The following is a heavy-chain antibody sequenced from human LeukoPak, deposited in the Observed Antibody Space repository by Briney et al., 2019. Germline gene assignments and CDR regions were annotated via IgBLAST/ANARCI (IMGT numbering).Heavy chain of an antibody. Sequence: GGSLRLSCAASGFTFSSYAMTWVRQAPGKGLEWVSSISGSGDYTYYADPVEGRFTISRDNSKNTLYLQMNSLRAEDTAVHYCAKVTVGSSGWYLGYWGQGTLVTVSS. CDR2: ISGSGDYT. V-gene: IGHV3-23*01. D-gene: IGHD6-19*01. CDR3: AKVTVGSSGWYLGY. CDR1: GFTFSSYA. J-gene: IGHJ4*02.